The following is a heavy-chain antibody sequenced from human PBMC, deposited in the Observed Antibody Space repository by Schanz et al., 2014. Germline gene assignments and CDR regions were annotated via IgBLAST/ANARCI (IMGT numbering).Heavy chain of an antibody. CDR2: ISSSSSTI. CDR3: AKGRFGELSAFDI. D-gene: IGHD3-10*01. CDR1: GFTFSGFW. J-gene: IGHJ3*02. Sequence: EVQLAESGGGLVQPGGSLRLSCAASGFTFSGFWMTWVRQAPGKGLEWVAYISSSSSTIHYADSVKGRFTISRDNSKNTLYLQMNSLRAEDTAVYYCAKGRFGELSAFDIWGQGTMVTVSS. V-gene: IGHV3-23*04.